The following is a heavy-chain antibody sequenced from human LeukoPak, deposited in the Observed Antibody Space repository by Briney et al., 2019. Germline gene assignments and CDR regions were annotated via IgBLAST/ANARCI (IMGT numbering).Heavy chain of an antibody. V-gene: IGHV4-59*01. Sequence: SETLSLTCTVSGGSISSYYRSWIRQPPGKGLEWIGYIYYSGSTNYNPSLKSRVTISVDTSKNQFSLKLSSVTAADTAMYYCATSGEGDYYDSSGYLTYWGQGTLVTVSS. J-gene: IGHJ4*02. CDR2: IYYSGST. CDR1: GGSISSYY. CDR3: ATSGEGDYYDSSGYLTY. D-gene: IGHD3-22*01.